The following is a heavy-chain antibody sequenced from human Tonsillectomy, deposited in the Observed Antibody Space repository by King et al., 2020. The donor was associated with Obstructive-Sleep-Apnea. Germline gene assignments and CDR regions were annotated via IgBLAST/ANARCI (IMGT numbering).Heavy chain of an antibody. Sequence: QVQLVESGGGVVQPGRSLRLSCAASGFTFSSYAMHWVRQAPGKGLEWVAVISYDEINKYYADSVKGRFTLSRDNSKNTLYLQMNSLRPEDTAVYYCVGDFLHRYGSGSLPFDYWGQGTLVTVSS. D-gene: IGHD3-10*01. CDR2: ISYDEINK. J-gene: IGHJ4*02. CDR1: GFTFSSYA. V-gene: IGHV3-30*04. CDR3: VGDFLHRYGSGSLPFDY.